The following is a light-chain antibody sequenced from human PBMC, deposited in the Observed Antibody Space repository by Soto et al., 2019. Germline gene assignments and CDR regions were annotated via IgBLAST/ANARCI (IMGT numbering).Light chain of an antibody. Sequence: RDVGGYDHVSWYQLHPGKAPKLMVFEVSNRPSGVSYRFSGSKSGNTASLTISGLQAEDEADYFCSSYSISTAYLFGTGTKVTVL. CDR1: RDVGGYDH. CDR2: EVS. J-gene: IGLJ1*01. CDR3: SSYSISTAYL. V-gene: IGLV2-14*01.